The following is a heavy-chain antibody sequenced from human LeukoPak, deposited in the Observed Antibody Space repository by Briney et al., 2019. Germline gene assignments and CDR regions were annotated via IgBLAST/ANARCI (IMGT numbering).Heavy chain of an antibody. D-gene: IGHD3-10*01. CDR2: TNYRSKRYY. CDR3: ARGYYGFEY. V-gene: IGHV6-1*01. Sequence: SQTLSLTCVISGDSVSSNSGTWNWIRQSPSRGLEWLGRTNYRSKRYYDYAGSVKSRITINPDTSKNQFSLQLNSVTPEDTAVYFCARGYYGFEYWGRGTLVTVSS. CDR1: GDSVSSNSGT. J-gene: IGHJ4*02.